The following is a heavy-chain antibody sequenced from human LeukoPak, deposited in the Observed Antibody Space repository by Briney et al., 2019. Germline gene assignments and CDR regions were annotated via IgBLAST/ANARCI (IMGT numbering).Heavy chain of an antibody. V-gene: IGHV4-34*01. CDR1: GGSFSGYY. CDR3: ARAEPSGSYFDDAFDI. D-gene: IGHD1-26*01. CDR2: INHSGST. Sequence: PSETLSLTCAVYGGSFSGYYWSWIRKPPGKGQEWIGEINHSGSTNYNPSLKSRVTISVDTSKNQFSLKLSSVTAADTAVYYCARAEPSGSYFDDAFDIWGQGTMVTVSS. J-gene: IGHJ3*02.